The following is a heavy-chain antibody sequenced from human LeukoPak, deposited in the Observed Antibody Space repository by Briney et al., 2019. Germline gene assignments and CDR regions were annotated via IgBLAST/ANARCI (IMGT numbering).Heavy chain of an antibody. J-gene: IGHJ5*02. CDR2: ISSSGSTI. CDR1: GFTFSDYY. D-gene: IGHD6-19*01. CDR3: ASPPHQWRFDP. V-gene: IGHV3-11*01. Sequence: PGGSLRLSCVASGFTFSDYYMSWIRQAPGGGLEWVSYISSSGSTIYYADSVKGRFTNSRDNAKNSLYLQMNSLRAEDTAVYYCASPPHQWRFDPWGQGTLVTVSS.